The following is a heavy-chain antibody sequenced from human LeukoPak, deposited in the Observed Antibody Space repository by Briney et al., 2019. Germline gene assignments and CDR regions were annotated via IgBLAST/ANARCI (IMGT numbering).Heavy chain of an antibody. CDR1: GFTFSGFS. J-gene: IGHJ4*02. V-gene: IGHV3-7*03. CDR3: ARDGVGAGFFDY. CDR2: IKQDGSER. D-gene: IGHD1-26*01. Sequence: GGSLRLSCAASGFTFSGFSMSWVRQSPTKGLEWVANIKQDGSERYYVDSVKGRFTISRDNAKNSLSLQMNNLRVEDTAVYYCARDGVGAGFFDYWGQGTLVTVSS.